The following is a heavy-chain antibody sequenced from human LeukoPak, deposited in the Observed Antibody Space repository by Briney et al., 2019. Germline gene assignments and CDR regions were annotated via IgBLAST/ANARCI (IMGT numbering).Heavy chain of an antibody. Sequence: PGRSLRLSCAASGFTFSSYGMHWVRQAPGKGLEWVAVIWYDGSNKYYADSVKGRFTISRDNSKNTLYLQMNSLRAEDTAVYYCARDSGPTVTTVDYWGQGTLVTVSS. V-gene: IGHV3-33*01. CDR3: ARDSGPTVTTVDY. CDR1: GFTFSSYG. CDR2: IWYDGSNK. J-gene: IGHJ4*02. D-gene: IGHD4-17*01.